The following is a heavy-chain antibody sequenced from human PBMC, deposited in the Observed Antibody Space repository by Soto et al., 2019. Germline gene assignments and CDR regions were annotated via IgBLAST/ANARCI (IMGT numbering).Heavy chain of an antibody. CDR1: GYTFASYG. V-gene: IGHV1-18*01. J-gene: IGHJ4*02. D-gene: IGHD6-6*01. CDR2: ISAYNGNT. Sequence: ASVKVSCTDSGYTFASYGLTWVRQAPGQGLEWMGWISAYNGNTYYAQKLQGRVTMTTDTSTSTAYMELRSLRSDDTAVYYCGRQRYSSQYSSSSWLDYWGQGTLVTVSS. CDR3: GRQRYSSQYSSSSWLDY.